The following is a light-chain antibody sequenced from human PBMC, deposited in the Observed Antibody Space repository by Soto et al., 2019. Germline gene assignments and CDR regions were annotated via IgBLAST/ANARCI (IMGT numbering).Light chain of an antibody. J-gene: IGLJ1*01. V-gene: IGLV2-14*01. CDR3: FSYTSSTAYV. Sequence: QSVLTQPASVSGSPGQSITISCTGTSSDVGGYNHVSWYQLRPGKAPKLMVYEVSNRPSGVSNRFSGSKSGNTASLTISGLQAEDEADYYCFSYTSSTAYVFGTGTKVTVL. CDR1: SSDVGGYNH. CDR2: EVS.